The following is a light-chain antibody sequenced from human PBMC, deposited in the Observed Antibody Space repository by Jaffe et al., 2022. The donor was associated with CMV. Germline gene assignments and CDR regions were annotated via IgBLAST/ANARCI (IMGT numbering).Light chain of an antibody. CDR1: QSISTY. CDR3: QQSYSSPLT. Sequence: DIQMTQSPSSLSASVGDRVTISCRASQSISTYLSWYQQKPGKAPKLLMHTASSLQTGVPSRLSGSGSGTHFTLTISSLQPEDSATYYCQQSYSSPLTFGGGTKVEIK. J-gene: IGKJ4*01. CDR2: TAS. V-gene: IGKV1-39*01.